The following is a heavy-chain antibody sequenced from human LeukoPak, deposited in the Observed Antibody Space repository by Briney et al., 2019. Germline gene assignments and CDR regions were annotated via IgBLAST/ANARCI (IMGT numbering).Heavy chain of an antibody. CDR2: ISGSGGST. Sequence: PGGSLRLSCAASGFTFSSYAMSWVRQAPGKGLEWDSAISGSGGSTYYADSVKGRFTISRDNSKNTLYLQMNSLRAEDTAVYYCAKDAAVTMVRGVIKIKAPSYFDYWGQGTLVTVSS. CDR1: GFTFSSYA. D-gene: IGHD3-10*01. CDR3: AKDAAVTMVRGVIKIKAPSYFDY. V-gene: IGHV3-23*01. J-gene: IGHJ4*02.